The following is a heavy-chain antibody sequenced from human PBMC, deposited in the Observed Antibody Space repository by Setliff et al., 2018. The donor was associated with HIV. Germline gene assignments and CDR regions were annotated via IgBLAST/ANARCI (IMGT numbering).Heavy chain of an antibody. CDR2: INPNSGGT. Sequence: GASVKVSCKASGYTFTGYYMHWVRQAPGQGLEWMGWINPNSGGTNYAQKFQGRVTMTRDTSISTAYMELSRLRSDDTAVYYCARDKSDIVGEVWLDPWGQGTLVTVSS. J-gene: IGHJ5*02. CDR3: ARDKSDIVGEVWLDP. V-gene: IGHV1-2*02. D-gene: IGHD2-21*01. CDR1: GYTFTGYY.